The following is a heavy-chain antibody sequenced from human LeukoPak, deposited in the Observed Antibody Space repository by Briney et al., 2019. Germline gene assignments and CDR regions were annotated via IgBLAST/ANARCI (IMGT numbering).Heavy chain of an antibody. D-gene: IGHD3-22*01. CDR3: ARDSNYYDSSGYPSDY. Sequence: GGSLRLSCAASGFTFSTYGMHWVRQAPGKGLEWVAVISYDGSNKYYADSVKGRFTISRDNSKNTLYLQMNSLRAEDTAVYYCARDSNYYDSSGYPSDYWGQGTLVTVSS. J-gene: IGHJ4*02. CDR2: ISYDGSNK. CDR1: GFTFSTYG. V-gene: IGHV3-30*03.